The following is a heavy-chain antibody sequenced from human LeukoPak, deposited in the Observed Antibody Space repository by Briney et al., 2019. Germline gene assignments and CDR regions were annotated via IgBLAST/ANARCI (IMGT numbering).Heavy chain of an antibody. D-gene: IGHD2-21*02. CDR2: ISSDGYNR. Sequence: GGSLSLSCAVSGLTLSYRAMQWVRHAPGQGVEGVAFISSDGYNRYHAESVKGRFTISRDNSKSALYLQMSSLRPEDTAIYYCARDLGSPGLPLDSWGQGALVTVS. CDR3: ARDLGSPGLPLDS. CDR1: GLTLSYRA. J-gene: IGHJ5*01. V-gene: IGHV3-30-3*01.